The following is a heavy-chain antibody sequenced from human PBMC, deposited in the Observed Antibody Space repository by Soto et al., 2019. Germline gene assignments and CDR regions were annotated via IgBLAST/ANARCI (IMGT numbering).Heavy chain of an antibody. Sequence: PSETLSLTCTVSGGSISSYYWSWIRQPPGKGLEWIGYIYYSGSTNYNPSLKSRVTISVDTSKNQFSLKLSSVTAADTAVYYCARDPSDTAMADYGMDVWGEATTATI. V-gene: IGHV4-59*01. CDR3: ARDPSDTAMADYGMDV. CDR2: IYYSGST. CDR1: GGSISSYY. D-gene: IGHD5-18*01. J-gene: IGHJ6*02.